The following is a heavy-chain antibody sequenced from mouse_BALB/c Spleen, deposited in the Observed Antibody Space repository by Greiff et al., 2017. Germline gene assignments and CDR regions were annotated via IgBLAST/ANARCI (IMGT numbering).Heavy chain of an antibody. Sequence: EVQLVESGGGLVQPGGSLKLSCAASGFTFSSYTMSWVRQTPEKRLEWVAYISNGGGSTYYPDTVKGRFTISRDNAKNTLYLQMSSLKSEDTAMYYCARHDYYYGSSYVDYFDYWGQGTTLTVSS. J-gene: IGHJ2*01. CDR3: ARHDYYYGSSYVDYFDY. CDR2: ISNGGGST. CDR1: GFTFSSYT. V-gene: IGHV5-12-2*01. D-gene: IGHD1-1*01.